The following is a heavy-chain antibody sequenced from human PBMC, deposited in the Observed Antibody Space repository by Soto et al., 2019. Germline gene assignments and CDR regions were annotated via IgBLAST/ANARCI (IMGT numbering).Heavy chain of an antibody. Sequence: PSPTLSLTCAISGDSVSSNSATWNWIRQSPSRGLEWLGRTYYRSKWFSEYAGSVKSRVTIIPDTSKNQFSLHLNSVTPEDTAVYFCAGGRDGLALPCFDPWGQGTLVTVSS. V-gene: IGHV6-1*01. D-gene: IGHD1-7*01. CDR2: TYYRSKWFS. CDR1: GDSVSSNSAT. CDR3: AGGRDGLALPCFDP. J-gene: IGHJ5*02.